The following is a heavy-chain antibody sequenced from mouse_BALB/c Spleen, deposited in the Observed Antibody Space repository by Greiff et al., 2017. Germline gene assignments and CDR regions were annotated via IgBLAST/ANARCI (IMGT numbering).Heavy chain of an antibody. Sequence: EVKLMESGPSLVKPSQTLSLTCSVTGDSITSGYWNWIRKFPGNKLEYMGYISYSGSTYYNPSLKSRISITRDTSKNQYYLQLNSVTTEDTATYYCARSGRDGYYVFMDYWGQGTSVTVSS. J-gene: IGHJ4*01. CDR2: ISYSGST. CDR3: ARSGRDGYYVFMDY. D-gene: IGHD2-3*01. CDR1: GDSITSGY. V-gene: IGHV3-8*02.